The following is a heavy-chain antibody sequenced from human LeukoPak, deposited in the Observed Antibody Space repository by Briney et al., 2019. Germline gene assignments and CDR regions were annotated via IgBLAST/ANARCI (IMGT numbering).Heavy chain of an antibody. Sequence: PGGSLRLSCAVSGFTFSSYAVSWVRQAPGKGLEWVSAISGSGGSTYYADSVKGRFTISRDNSKNTLYLQMNSLRAEDTAVYYCAKATRLGYCSSTSCYTAPGSSYYYYYMDVWGKGTTVTVSS. CDR2: ISGSGGST. V-gene: IGHV3-23*01. CDR1: GFTFSSYA. J-gene: IGHJ6*03. CDR3: AKATRLGYCSSTSCYTAPGSSYYYYYMDV. D-gene: IGHD2-2*02.